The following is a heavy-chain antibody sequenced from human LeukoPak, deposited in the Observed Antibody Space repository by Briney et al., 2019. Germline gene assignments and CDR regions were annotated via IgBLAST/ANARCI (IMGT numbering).Heavy chain of an antibody. CDR2: INHSGST. J-gene: IGHJ4*02. V-gene: IGHV4-34*01. CDR1: GGSFSGYY. D-gene: IGHD6-13*01. CDR3: ARHRGSSSWYYFDY. Sequence: PSETLSLTCAVYGGSFSGYYWSWIRQPPGKGLEWIGEINHSGSTNYNPSLKSRVTISVDTSKNQFSLKLSSVTAADTAVYYCARHRGSSSWYYFDYWGQGTLVTVSS.